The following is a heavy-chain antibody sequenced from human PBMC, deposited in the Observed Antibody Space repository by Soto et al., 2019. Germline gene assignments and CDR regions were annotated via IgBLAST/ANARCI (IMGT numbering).Heavy chain of an antibody. D-gene: IGHD6-19*01. Sequence: TETLSLTCAVYGGSFSVYYWSWIRQPPGRGLEWIGEINHSGSTNYNPSLKSRVTISVDTSKNQFSLKLSSVTAADTAVYYCARASIAVAGTKYYYYYCGMDVWGQGTTVTVS. CDR2: INHSGST. V-gene: IGHV4-34*01. CDR1: GGSFSVYY. J-gene: IGHJ6*02. CDR3: ARASIAVAGTKYYYYYCGMDV.